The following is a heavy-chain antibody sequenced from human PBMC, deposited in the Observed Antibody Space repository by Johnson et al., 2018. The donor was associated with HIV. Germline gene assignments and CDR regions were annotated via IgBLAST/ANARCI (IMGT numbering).Heavy chain of an antibody. V-gene: IGHV3-23*04. D-gene: IGHD5-12*01. J-gene: IGHJ3*02. Sequence: VQLVEPGGGLVQPGGSVRLSCADSGFTLISYAMSWVRQAPGKGLEWVSAISGSGGSTYYANSVKGRFTISRDNSKNTLYLQMNSLRAEDTAVYYCAKEDPVRGYSGYVDAFDIWGQGTMVTVSS. CDR3: AKEDPVRGYSGYVDAFDI. CDR1: GFTLISYA. CDR2: ISGSGGST.